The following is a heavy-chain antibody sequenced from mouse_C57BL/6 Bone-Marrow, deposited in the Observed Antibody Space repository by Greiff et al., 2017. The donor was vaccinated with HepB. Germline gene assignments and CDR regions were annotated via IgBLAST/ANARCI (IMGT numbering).Heavy chain of an antibody. CDR3: ARKDYYGSSYDWYFDV. J-gene: IGHJ1*03. Sequence: EVQLQQSGPELVKPGASVKISCKASGYTFTDYYMNWVKQSHGKSLEWIGDINPNNGGTSYNQKFKGKATLTVDKPSSTAYMELRSLTSEDSAVYYCARKDYYGSSYDWYFDVWGTGTTVTVSS. CDR1: GYTFTDYY. CDR2: INPNNGGT. V-gene: IGHV1-26*01. D-gene: IGHD1-1*01.